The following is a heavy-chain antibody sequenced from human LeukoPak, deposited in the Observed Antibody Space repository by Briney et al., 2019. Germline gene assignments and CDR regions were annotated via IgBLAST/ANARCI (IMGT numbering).Heavy chain of an antibody. CDR2: INPSGGST. J-gene: IGHJ4*02. V-gene: IGHV1-46*01. D-gene: IGHD3-22*01. CDR1: GYTLTSDY. Sequence: ASVKVSCKASGYTLTSDYMHWVRQAPGQGLEWMGIINPSGGSTSYAQKFQGRVTMTRDTSTSTVYMELSSLRSEDTAVYYCARDRVDSSGYYYVGLLVYWGQGTLVTVSS. CDR3: ARDRVDSSGYYYVGLLVY.